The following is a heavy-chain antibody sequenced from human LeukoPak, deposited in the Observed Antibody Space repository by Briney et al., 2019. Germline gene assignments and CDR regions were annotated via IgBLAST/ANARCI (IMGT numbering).Heavy chain of an antibody. Sequence: GGSLRLSCAASGFTFSSYWMHWVRQAPGKGLVWVSRINSDGSSTSYADSVKGRFTISRDNSKNTLYLQMNSLRAEDTAVYYCARDVGATNYGMDVWGQGTLVTVSS. J-gene: IGHJ6*02. D-gene: IGHD1-26*01. CDR3: ARDVGATNYGMDV. CDR1: GFTFSSYW. V-gene: IGHV3-74*01. CDR2: INSDGSST.